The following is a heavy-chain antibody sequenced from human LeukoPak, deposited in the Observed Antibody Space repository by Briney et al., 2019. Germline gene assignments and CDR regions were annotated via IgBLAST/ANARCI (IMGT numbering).Heavy chain of an antibody. CDR1: GGSISSSSYY. D-gene: IGHD6-13*01. V-gene: IGHV4-39*07. Sequence: SETLSLTCTVSGGSISSSSYYWGWIRQPPGKGLEWIGSIYYSGSTYYNPSLKSRVTISVDTSKNQFSLKLSSVTAADTAVYYCARGTAAGPQSCFDYWGQGTLVTVSS. CDR2: IYYSGST. J-gene: IGHJ4*02. CDR3: ARGTAAGPQSCFDY.